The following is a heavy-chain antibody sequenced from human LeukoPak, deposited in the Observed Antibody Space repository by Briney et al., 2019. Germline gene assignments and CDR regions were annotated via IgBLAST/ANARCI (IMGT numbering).Heavy chain of an antibody. J-gene: IGHJ4*02. Sequence: SETLSLTCAVYGGSFSGYYWSWIRQPPGKGLEWIGEINHSGSTNYNPSLKSRVTISVDTSKKQFSLRLSSVTAADTAMYYCASPWGYGSGIWGQGTLVTVSS. V-gene: IGHV4-34*01. CDR2: INHSGST. CDR1: GGSFSGYY. D-gene: IGHD3-10*01. CDR3: ASPWGYGSGI.